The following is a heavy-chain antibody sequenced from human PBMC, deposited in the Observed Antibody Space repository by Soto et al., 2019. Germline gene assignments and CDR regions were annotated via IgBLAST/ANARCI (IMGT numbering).Heavy chain of an antibody. CDR2: IIPIFGTA. Sequence: SVKVSCKASGGTFSSYAISWVRQAPGQGLEWMGGIIPIFGTANYAQKFQGRVTITADESTSTAYMELSSLRSEDTAVYYCARDQSSYDSSGYYSNWGQGTLVTVSS. CDR1: GGTFSSYA. D-gene: IGHD3-22*01. J-gene: IGHJ4*02. CDR3: ARDQSSYDSSGYYSN. V-gene: IGHV1-69*13.